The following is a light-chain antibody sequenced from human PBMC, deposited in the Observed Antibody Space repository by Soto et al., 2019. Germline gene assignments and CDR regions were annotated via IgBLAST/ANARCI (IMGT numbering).Light chain of an antibody. CDR2: AAS. V-gene: IGKV1-9*01. Sequence: DIQLTQSPSFLSASIGDSVTITCRASQAISTYLAWYQQRPGKAPNLLVYAASTLHSGVPSRFSGSGSGTEFTLTITSLQPEDVATYYCQYYNRAPLTFGGGTKVE. CDR1: QAISTY. J-gene: IGKJ4*01. CDR3: QYYNRAPLT.